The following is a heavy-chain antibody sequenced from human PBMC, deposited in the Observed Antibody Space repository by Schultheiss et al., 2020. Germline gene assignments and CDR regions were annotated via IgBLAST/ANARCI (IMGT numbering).Heavy chain of an antibody. D-gene: IGHD5-12*01. CDR1: GGSFSGYY. Sequence: GSLRLSCAVYGGSFSGYYWSWIRQPPGKGLEWIGEINHSGSTNYNPSLKSRVTISVDTSKNQFSLKLSSVTAADTAVYYCARDISGYDLGYWGQGTLVTVSS. CDR2: INHSGST. V-gene: IGHV4-34*01. J-gene: IGHJ4*02. CDR3: ARDISGYDLGY.